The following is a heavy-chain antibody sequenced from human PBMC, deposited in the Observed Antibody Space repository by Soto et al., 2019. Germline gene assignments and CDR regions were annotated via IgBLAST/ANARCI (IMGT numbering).Heavy chain of an antibody. CDR3: ARGPDDSDVPRWDH. V-gene: IGHV1-46*02. CDR1: GYTFNQYY. D-gene: IGHD4-17*01. CDR2: INLRGGTT. Sequence: QVQLVQSGPEMRKPGASVRLSCATSGYTFNQYYIHWVRQAPGQGLEWMGIINLRGGTTEYAHKFRGRVTVTGDTSTRTAYMELSSLRSEDTAVYFCARGPDDSDVPRWDHWGQGTLITVSS. J-gene: IGHJ4*02.